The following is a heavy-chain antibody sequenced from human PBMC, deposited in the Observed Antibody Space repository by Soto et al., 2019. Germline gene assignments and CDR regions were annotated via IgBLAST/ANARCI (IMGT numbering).Heavy chain of an antibody. J-gene: IGHJ4*02. CDR1: GDSLSTYY. CDR3: ARESVSGTYRFDS. D-gene: IGHD3-16*02. CDR2: IHDTGRT. V-gene: IGHV4-4*07. Sequence: QVQLQESGPGLVRPSETLSLTCTVSGDSLSTYYWSWIRQPAGERLEWIGRIHDTGRTNSNPSLKSRVTRSVDTSKNQFSLRVNSVTAADTAVYYCARESVSGTYRFDSWGQGTLVTVSS.